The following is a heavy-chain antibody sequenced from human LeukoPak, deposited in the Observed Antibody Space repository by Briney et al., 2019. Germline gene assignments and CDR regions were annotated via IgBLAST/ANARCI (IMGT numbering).Heavy chain of an antibody. CDR3: ARGGGDYVCFDY. J-gene: IGHJ4*02. V-gene: IGHV3-21*01. Sequence: GGSLRLSCAASGFTLSTYSMNWVRQAPGKGLEWVSYISTSSSYIYYADSVKGRFTVSRDNAKNSLYLQMNSLRAEDTAVYYCARGGGDYVCFDYWGQGTLVSVSS. CDR2: ISTSSSYI. D-gene: IGHD4-17*01. CDR1: GFTLSTYS.